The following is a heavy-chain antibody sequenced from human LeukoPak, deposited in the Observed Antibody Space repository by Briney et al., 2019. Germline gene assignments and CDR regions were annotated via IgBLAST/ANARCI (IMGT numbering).Heavy chain of an antibody. Sequence: SETLSLTCVVSDYSITTDYYWAWIRQPPGKGLEWIGSIYHSGSTCYNPSLKSRVTISVHTSKNQFSLRLTSVTAADTAMYYCAREGSTSGTNWFAPWGQGTLVTVSS. CDR1: DYSITTDYY. CDR3: AREGSTSGTNWFAP. V-gene: IGHV4-38-2*02. D-gene: IGHD3-10*01. CDR2: IYHSGST. J-gene: IGHJ5*02.